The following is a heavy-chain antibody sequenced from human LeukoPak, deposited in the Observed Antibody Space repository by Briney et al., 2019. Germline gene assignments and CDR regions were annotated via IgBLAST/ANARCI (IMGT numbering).Heavy chain of an antibody. Sequence: PSETLSLTCAVYGGSFSGYYWSWIRQPPGKGLERIGEINHSGSTNYNPPLKSRVTISVDTSKNQFSLKLSSVTAADTAVYYCARGYYDFWSGYYYYYYMDVWGKGTTVTVSS. D-gene: IGHD3-3*01. V-gene: IGHV4-34*01. CDR2: INHSGST. CDR3: ARGYYDFWSGYYYYYYMDV. CDR1: GGSFSGYY. J-gene: IGHJ6*03.